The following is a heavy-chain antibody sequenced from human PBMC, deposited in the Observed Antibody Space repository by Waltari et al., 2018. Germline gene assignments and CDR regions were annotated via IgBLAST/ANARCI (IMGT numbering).Heavy chain of an antibody. CDR1: GGSISSSSYY. D-gene: IGHD3-3*01. CDR2: IYYSGST. J-gene: IGHJ4*02. Sequence: QLQLQESGPGLVKPSETLSLTCTVSGGSISSSSYYWGWIRQPPGKGLEWIGSIYYSGSTYYNPSLKSRVTISVDTSKNQFSLKLSSVTAADTAVYYCARGKDGTYYDFWSGYYYFDYWGQGTLVTVSS. V-gene: IGHV4-39*07. CDR3: ARGKDGTYYDFWSGYYYFDY.